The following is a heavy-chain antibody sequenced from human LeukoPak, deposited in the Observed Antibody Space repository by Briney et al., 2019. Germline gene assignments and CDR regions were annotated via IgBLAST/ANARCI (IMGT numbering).Heavy chain of an antibody. CDR1: GYTFTTYA. D-gene: IGHD3-10*01. V-gene: IGHV1-3*01. CDR2: INPGNGNT. CDR3: AKDRVLFMVRGVIPDY. J-gene: IGHJ4*02. Sequence: ASVKVSCKASGYTFTTYAMHGVRQAPGQRLEWMGWINPGNGNTKYSQKFQGRITITRDTSASTAYMELSSLRSEDTAVYYCAKDRVLFMVRGVIPDYWGQGTLVTVSS.